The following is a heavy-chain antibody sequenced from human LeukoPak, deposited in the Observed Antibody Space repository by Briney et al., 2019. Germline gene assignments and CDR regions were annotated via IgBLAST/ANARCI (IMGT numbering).Heavy chain of an antibody. J-gene: IGHJ4*02. D-gene: IGHD3-3*01. Sequence: GGSLRLSCAASGFTFSSYGMHWVRQAPGKGREGVAVIWYDGSNKYYADSVKGRFTISRDNSKNTLYLQLNSLRAEDPAVYYCARGLWSGYLDSFDYWGPGTLVTVSS. CDR1: GFTFSSYG. CDR3: ARGLWSGYLDSFDY. V-gene: IGHV3-33*08. CDR2: IWYDGSNK.